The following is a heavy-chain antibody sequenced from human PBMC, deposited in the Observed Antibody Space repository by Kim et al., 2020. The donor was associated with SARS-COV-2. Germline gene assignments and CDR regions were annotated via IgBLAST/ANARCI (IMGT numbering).Heavy chain of an antibody. Sequence: GGSLRLSCAGSGFTFSSFALSWVRQAPGKGLESVSSIIGSGTSTHYADSVKGRFTISRENSKNTLYLQMNNLRADDTAAYYFAPESSGAFPNWFDPWGQG. CDR2: IIGSGTST. D-gene: IGHD2-15*01. CDR3: APESSGAFPNWFDP. J-gene: IGHJ5*02. V-gene: IGHV3-23*01. CDR1: GFTFSSFA.